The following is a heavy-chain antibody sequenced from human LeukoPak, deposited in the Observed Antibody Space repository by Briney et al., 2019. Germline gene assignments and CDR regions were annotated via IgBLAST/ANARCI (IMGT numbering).Heavy chain of an antibody. V-gene: IGHV3-74*01. J-gene: IGHJ6*02. CDR2: XNSDGSST. CDR3: ARVGGPPYDYYYYGMDV. CDR1: GFTFSSYW. Sequence: PGGSLRLSCAASGFTFSSYWMHWVRQAPGKGLXXXXXXNSDGSSTSYADSVKGRFTISRDNAKNTLYLQMNSLRAEDTAVYYCARVGGPPYDYYYYGMDVWGQGTTVTVSS. D-gene: IGHD2-15*01.